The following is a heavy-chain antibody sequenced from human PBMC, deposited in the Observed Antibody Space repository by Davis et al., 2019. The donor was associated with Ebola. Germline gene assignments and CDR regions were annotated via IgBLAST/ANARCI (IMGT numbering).Heavy chain of an antibody. Sequence: PGGSLRLSCAASGFSFSNSWMHWVRQAPGEGLVCVSRIDNTGTVTNYADSVKGRFTISRDNAKDTLFLQINSLRAEDTAVYYCVRGFRPNYFDSWGQGTLVTVSS. CDR3: VRGFRPNYFDS. V-gene: IGHV3-74*01. D-gene: IGHD2-21*01. CDR2: IDNTGTVT. CDR1: GFSFSNSW. J-gene: IGHJ4*02.